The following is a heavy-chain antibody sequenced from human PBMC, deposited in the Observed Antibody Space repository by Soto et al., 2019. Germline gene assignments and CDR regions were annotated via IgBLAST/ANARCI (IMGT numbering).Heavy chain of an antibody. CDR3: AREGLVGYYGMDV. CDR1: GGSISSYY. J-gene: IGHJ6*02. CDR2: IYYSGST. D-gene: IGHD6-19*01. V-gene: IGHV4-59*01. Sequence: SETLSLTCTVSGGSISSYYWSWIRQPPGKGLEWIGYIYYSGSTNYNPSLKSRVTISVDTSKNQFSLKLSSVTAADTAVYYCAREGLVGYYGMDVWGQGTTVTVSS.